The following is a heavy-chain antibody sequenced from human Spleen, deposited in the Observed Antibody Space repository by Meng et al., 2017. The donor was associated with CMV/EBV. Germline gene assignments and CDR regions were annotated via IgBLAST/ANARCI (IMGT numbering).Heavy chain of an antibody. D-gene: IGHD3-9*01. V-gene: IGHV1-8*01. J-gene: IGHJ5*02. CDR2: MNPNSGNT. CDR1: GYTFTSYD. CDR3: AGFDPGWFDP. Sequence: QVQLEQPGAEVKKPGASVKVSCKASGYTFTSYDINRVRQATGQGLEWMGWMNPNSGNTGYAQKLQGRVTMTRNTSISTAYMELSSLRSENTAVYYCAGFDPGWFDPWGQGTLVTVSS.